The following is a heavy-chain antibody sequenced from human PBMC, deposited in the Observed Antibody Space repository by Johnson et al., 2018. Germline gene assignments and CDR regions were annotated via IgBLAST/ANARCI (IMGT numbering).Heavy chain of an antibody. J-gene: IGHJ6*03. Sequence: QLVESGGGVVQPGRSLRLSCAASGFTFSSYAMHWVRQAPGKGLEWVAVISYDGSNKYYADSVKGRFTISRDNSKNTLYLQMNSLRAEDTAVYYCARDDLGIGYYYYYMDVWGKGTTVTVSS. D-gene: IGHD7-27*01. CDR2: ISYDGSNK. CDR1: GFTFSSYA. CDR3: ARDDLGIGYYYYYMDV. V-gene: IGHV3-30-3*01.